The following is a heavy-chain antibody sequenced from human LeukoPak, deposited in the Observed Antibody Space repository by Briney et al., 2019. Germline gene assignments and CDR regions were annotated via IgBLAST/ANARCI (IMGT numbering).Heavy chain of an antibody. D-gene: IGHD4-17*01. V-gene: IGHV3-23*01. CDR1: GFTFSSYG. J-gene: IGHJ4*02. CDR2: ISGSGGST. CDR3: ARGRRGDYPLDFFDY. Sequence: GGSLRLSCAASGFTFSSYGMSWVRQAPGKGLEWVSAISGSGGSTYYADSVKGRFTISRDNSKNTLYLQMNSLGAEDTAVYYCARGRRGDYPLDFFDYWGQGTLVTVSS.